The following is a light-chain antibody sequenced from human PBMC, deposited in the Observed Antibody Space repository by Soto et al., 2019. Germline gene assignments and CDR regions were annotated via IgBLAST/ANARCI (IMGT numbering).Light chain of an antibody. CDR2: GSS. V-gene: IGKV3-20*01. CDR1: ENVSNNY. J-gene: IGKJ2*01. CDR3: QQYGSSPPYT. Sequence: EVVLTQSPGTLCLSPGERATLSCRASENVSNNYLAWYQQKPGQAPRLLIFGSSDRAAGIPDRFSGSGSGTDFTLTISRLEPEDFAVYYCQQYGSSPPYTFGQGTKLEIK.